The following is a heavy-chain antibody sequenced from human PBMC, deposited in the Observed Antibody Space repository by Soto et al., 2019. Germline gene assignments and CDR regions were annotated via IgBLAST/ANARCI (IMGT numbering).Heavy chain of an antibody. V-gene: IGHV3-48*02. D-gene: IGHD3-16*01. CDR1: GFTFSSYS. Sequence: GGSLRLSCAASGFTFSSYSMNWVRQAPGKGLEWVSYISSSSTIYYADSVKGRFTISRDNAKNSLYLQMNSLRDEDTAVYYCARRRESDWGEEADYWGQGTLVTVSS. CDR3: ARRRESDWGEEADY. J-gene: IGHJ4*02. CDR2: ISSSSTI.